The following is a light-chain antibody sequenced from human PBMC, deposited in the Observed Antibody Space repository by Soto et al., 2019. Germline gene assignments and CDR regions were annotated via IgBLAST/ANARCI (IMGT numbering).Light chain of an antibody. CDR2: SAS. Sequence: DIQMTQSPSSLSASVGDRVTITCRASQNITTYFNWYQLQPGKAPKLLIFSASRLHSGVPSRFSGSGSGTDFTLTISSLQPEDFATYYCQQTHSDPLSFGGGTKVDIK. V-gene: IGKV1-39*01. CDR3: QQTHSDPLS. J-gene: IGKJ4*01. CDR1: QNITTY.